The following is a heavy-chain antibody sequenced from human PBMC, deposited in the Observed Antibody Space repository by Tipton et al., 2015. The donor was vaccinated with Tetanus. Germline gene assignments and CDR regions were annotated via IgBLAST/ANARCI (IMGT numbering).Heavy chain of an antibody. V-gene: IGHV3-48*04. CDR3: ARDFITTDYYFDH. J-gene: IGHJ4*02. Sequence: GSLRLSCVASGFSLETFGINWVRQAPGKGLEWIAYFSSDGRSTFYADSVKGRYTISRDDAKNSVYLQMNSLRAGDTAVYYCARDFITTDYYFDHWGQGTLVTVSS. D-gene: IGHD4-17*01. CDR1: GFSLETFG. CDR2: FSSDGRST.